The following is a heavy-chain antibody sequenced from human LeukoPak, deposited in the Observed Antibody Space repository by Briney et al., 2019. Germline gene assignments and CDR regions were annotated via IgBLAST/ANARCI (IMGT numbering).Heavy chain of an antibody. CDR1: GXTFTNAW. CDR2: IKSNTDGGTT. Sequence: PGGSLRLSCAASGXTFTNAWMSWVRQAPGKGLESVGRIKSNTDGGTTDYAAPVKGRFTISRDDSKNTLYLQMSSLKTEDTAVYYCTTLYYDSSGYYRAFDIWGQGTMVTVSS. J-gene: IGHJ3*02. V-gene: IGHV3-15*01. CDR3: TTLYYDSSGYYRAFDI. D-gene: IGHD3-22*01.